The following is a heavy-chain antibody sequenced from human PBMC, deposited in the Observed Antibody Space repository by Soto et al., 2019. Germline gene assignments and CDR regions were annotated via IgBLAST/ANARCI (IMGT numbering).Heavy chain of an antibody. Sequence: EVQLVETGGGLIQPGGSLRLSCVASGLTVSSNYMNWVSQAPGKGLEWVSVLYSGGSTHYAGSVKGRFIISRDNSKNTLYLQMNSLRAEDTAVYYCARDRPGDEGDAFDIWGHGTMVTVSS. D-gene: IGHD2-21*01. CDR1: GLTVSSNY. CDR2: LYSGGST. J-gene: IGHJ3*02. V-gene: IGHV3-53*02. CDR3: ARDRPGDEGDAFDI.